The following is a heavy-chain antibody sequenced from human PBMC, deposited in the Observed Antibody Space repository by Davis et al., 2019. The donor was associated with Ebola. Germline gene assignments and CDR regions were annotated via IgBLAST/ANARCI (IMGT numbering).Heavy chain of an antibody. D-gene: IGHD5-12*01. CDR3: ARVGGYDVFDYYGMDV. Sequence: SETLSLTCAVYGGSFSGYYWSWIRQPPGKGLEWIGEINHSGSTNYNPSLKSRVTISVDTSKNQFSLKLSSVTAADTAVYYCARVGGYDVFDYYGMDVWGQGTTVTVSS. CDR2: INHSGST. V-gene: IGHV4-34*01. J-gene: IGHJ6*02. CDR1: GGSFSGYY.